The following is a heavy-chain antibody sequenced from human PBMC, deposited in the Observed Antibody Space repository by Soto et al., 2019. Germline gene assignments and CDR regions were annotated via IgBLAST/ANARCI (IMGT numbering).Heavy chain of an antibody. CDR3: AREPATAKPEGVDF. J-gene: IGHJ4*02. D-gene: IGHD1-1*01. CDR2: INPNSGGT. V-gene: IGHV1-2*02. Sequence: ASVKVSFKASGYTFSDYYIHWVRQAPGQGLEWMGWINPNSGGTKYAPKFQGGVTMTRDTSITTAYMELSRLRSGDTAVYYCAREPATAKPEGVDFWGQGTLVTVSS. CDR1: GYTFSDYY.